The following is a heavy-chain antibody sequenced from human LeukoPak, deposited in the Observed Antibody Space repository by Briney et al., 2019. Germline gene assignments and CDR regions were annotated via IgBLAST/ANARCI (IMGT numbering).Heavy chain of an antibody. V-gene: IGHV1-8*01. CDR2: MNPNSGNT. Sequence: PRASVKVSCKASGYSFTSYDINWVRQATGQGLEWMGWMNPNSGNTDYAQKFQGRVTMTRSTSLSTAYMELSSLKASDTAMYYCARHLYCYYYGMDVWGQGTTVTVSS. J-gene: IGHJ6*02. CDR1: GYSFTSYD. CDR3: ARHLYCYYYGMDV.